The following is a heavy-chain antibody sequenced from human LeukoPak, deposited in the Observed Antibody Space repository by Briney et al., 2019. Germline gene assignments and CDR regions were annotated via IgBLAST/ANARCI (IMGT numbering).Heavy chain of an antibody. CDR2: ISYDGSNK. D-gene: IGHD3-3*01. V-gene: IGHV3-30-3*01. J-gene: IGHJ4*02. CDR1: GFTFSSYA. Sequence: GGSLRLSCAASGFTFSSYAMHWVRQAPGKGLEWVAVISYDGSNKYYADSVKGRFTISRDNSKNTLYLRMNSLRAEDTAVYYCARDSGIDFWSGYYVAYQPPSDYWGQGTLVTVSS. CDR3: ARDSGIDFWSGYYVAYQPPSDY.